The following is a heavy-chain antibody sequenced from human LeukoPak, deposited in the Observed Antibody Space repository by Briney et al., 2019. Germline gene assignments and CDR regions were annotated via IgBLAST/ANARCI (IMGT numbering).Heavy chain of an antibody. D-gene: IGHD3-10*01. J-gene: IGHJ3*02. CDR2: INQDGSEK. CDR3: ARESGLGYAFDI. Sequence: PGGSLRLAGVVYGFAVSRSCMTWVRQVPGKGLEWVANINQDGSEKHYVASVRGRFTISRDNAKDSLYLQMNSLGAEDTAVYYCARESGLGYAFDIWGEGTKVTVSS. V-gene: IGHV3-7*01. CDR1: GFAVSRSC.